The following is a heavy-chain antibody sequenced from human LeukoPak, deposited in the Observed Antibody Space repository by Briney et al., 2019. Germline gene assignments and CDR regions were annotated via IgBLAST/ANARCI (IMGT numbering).Heavy chain of an antibody. CDR2: IYSGGST. CDR3: ARSIAARPGITLEY. J-gene: IGHJ4*02. D-gene: IGHD6-6*01. Sequence: GGSLRLSCAASGFTVSSNYMSWVRQAPGKGQEWVSVIYSGGSTYYADSVKGRCTISRGNSNNTLYLQMHSLRTEDTSVYYCARSIAARPGITLEYWGQGTLVTVSS. CDR1: GFTVSSNY. V-gene: IGHV3-53*01.